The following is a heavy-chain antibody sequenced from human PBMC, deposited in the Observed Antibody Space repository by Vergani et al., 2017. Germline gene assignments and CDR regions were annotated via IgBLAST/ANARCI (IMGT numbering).Heavy chain of an antibody. J-gene: IGHJ6*02. Sequence: QVQLVQSGAEVKKPGSSVKVSCKASGGTFSSYAISWVRQAPGQGLEWMGRIIPIFGTTNYAQKVQGRVTITADESTSTAYMELSSLRSEDTAVYYCAKEGGAIVVVPAAMYYYYGMDVWGQGTTVTVSS. CDR1: GGTFSSYA. CDR3: AKEGGAIVVVPAAMYYYYGMDV. CDR2: IIPIFGTT. V-gene: IGHV1-69*13. D-gene: IGHD2-2*01.